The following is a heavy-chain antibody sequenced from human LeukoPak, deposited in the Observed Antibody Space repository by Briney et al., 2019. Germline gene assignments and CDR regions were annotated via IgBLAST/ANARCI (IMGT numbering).Heavy chain of an antibody. CDR1: GYTFTGYY. CDR3: ARALYHRGHFDY. J-gene: IGHJ4*02. V-gene: IGHV1-2*02. D-gene: IGHD3-16*02. CDR2: INPNSGGT. Sequence: ASVKVSCKASGYTFTGYYMHWVRQAPGQGLEWMGWINPNSGGTNYAQKFQGRVTMTRDTSISTAYMELSRLRSDDTAVYYCARALYHRGHFDYWGQGTLVTVSS.